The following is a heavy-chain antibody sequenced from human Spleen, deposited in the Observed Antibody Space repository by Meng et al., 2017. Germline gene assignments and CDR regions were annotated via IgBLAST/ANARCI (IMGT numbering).Heavy chain of an antibody. CDR1: GFTFSNAW. CDR2: IRSKTDGGTT. CDR3: TPDISLIDSYCGGDCFY. D-gene: IGHD2-21*02. Sequence: GESLKISCAASGFTFSNAWMSWVRQAPGKGLEWVGRIRSKTDGGTTDYAAPVKGRFTISRDDSKNTLYLQMNSIKTEDTAVYYCTPDISLIDSYCGGDCFYWGQGTLVTVSS. V-gene: IGHV3-15*01. J-gene: IGHJ4*02.